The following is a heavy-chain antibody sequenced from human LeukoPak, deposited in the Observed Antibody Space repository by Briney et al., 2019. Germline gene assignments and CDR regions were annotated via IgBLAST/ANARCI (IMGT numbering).Heavy chain of an antibody. CDR3: ARVYGGNPDY. J-gene: IGHJ4*02. D-gene: IGHD4-23*01. Sequence: GGSLRLSCAASGFSFRSFEMNWVRQVPGKGLEWVSYISSSGRTIYYADSVKGRFIISRDNAKNSLYLQMNSLRVEDTAVYYCARVYGGNPDYWGQGTLVTVSS. V-gene: IGHV3-48*03. CDR2: ISSSGRTI. CDR1: GFSFRSFE.